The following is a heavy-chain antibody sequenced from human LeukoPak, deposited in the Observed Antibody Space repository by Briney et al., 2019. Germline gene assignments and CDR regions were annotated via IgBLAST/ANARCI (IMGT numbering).Heavy chain of an antibody. CDR3: HXXXLXXEPGGWYFDL. J-gene: IGHJ2*01. CDR2: INPSGGST. Sequence: ASVNVSCKASGYTFTSYYMHWVRQAPGQGLAWMGIINPSGGSTSYAQKFQGRVTMTRDTSTSTVYMELRSLRSEDTAVDYCHXXXLXXEPGGWYFDLWGRGTLVTVSS. D-gene: IGHD1-14*01. CDR1: GYTFTSYY. V-gene: IGHV1-46*01.